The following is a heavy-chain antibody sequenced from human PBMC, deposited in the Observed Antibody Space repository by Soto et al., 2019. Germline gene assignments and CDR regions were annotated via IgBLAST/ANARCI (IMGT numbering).Heavy chain of an antibody. CDR3: ARARATAAGHFDY. V-gene: IGHV3-53*01. CDR2: IYSGGST. J-gene: IGHJ4*02. D-gene: IGHD6-13*01. CDR1: GFTVSSNY. Sequence: EVQLVESGGGLIQPGGSLRLSCAASGFTVSSNYMTWVRQAPGKGLEWVSAIYSGGSTYYADSVKGRFTISRDNSKNTLYLQMNSLRAEDTAVYYCARARATAAGHFDYWGLGTLVTVSS.